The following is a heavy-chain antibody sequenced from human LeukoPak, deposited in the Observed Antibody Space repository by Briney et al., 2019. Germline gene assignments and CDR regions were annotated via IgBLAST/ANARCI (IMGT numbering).Heavy chain of an antibody. J-gene: IGHJ6*02. CDR3: ARVFGRTTLRDYVWGSYRYSGMDV. V-gene: IGHV4-59*01. Sequence: SETLSLTCTVSGGSISAYYWTWIRQPPGEGLEWIGYVYYSGSTNYNPSLKSRLTMFVDTSKSQFSLKLTSVTAADTAVYYCARVFGRTTLRDYVWGSYRYSGMDVWGQGTTVTVSS. CDR1: GGSISAYY. CDR2: VYYSGST. D-gene: IGHD3-16*02.